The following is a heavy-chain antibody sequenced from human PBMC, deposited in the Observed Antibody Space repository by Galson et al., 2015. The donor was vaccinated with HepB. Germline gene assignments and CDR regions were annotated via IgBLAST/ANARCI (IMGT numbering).Heavy chain of an antibody. D-gene: IGHD2-2*01. CDR3: ARERGVVPAAIINGWFDP. CDR2: IYYSGST. V-gene: IGHV4-59*01. CDR1: GGSISSYY. J-gene: IGHJ5*02. Sequence: LSLTCTVSGGSISSYYWSWIRQPPGKGLEWIGYIYYSGSTNYNPSLKSRVTISVDTSKNQFSLKLSSVTAADTAVYYCARERGVVPAAIINGWFDPWGQGTLVTVSS.